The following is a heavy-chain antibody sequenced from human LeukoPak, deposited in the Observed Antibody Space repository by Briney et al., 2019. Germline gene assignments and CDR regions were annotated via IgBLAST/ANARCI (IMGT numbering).Heavy chain of an antibody. CDR1: GFXFSRYG. CDR3: ARWNGDFLTGYYLDD. J-gene: IGHJ4*02. Sequence: GGSLRLSCGASGFXFSRYGMHWVRQAPGKGLECLALISDDGSKKYYADSVKGQFTISRDDSKNTLYLQMSSLRAEDTAMYYCARWNGDFLTGYYLDDWGQGTLVTVSS. V-gene: IGHV3-30*03. CDR2: ISDDGSKK. D-gene: IGHD3/OR15-3a*01.